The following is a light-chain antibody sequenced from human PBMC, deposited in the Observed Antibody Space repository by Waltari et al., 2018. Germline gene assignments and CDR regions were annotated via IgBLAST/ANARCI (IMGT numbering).Light chain of an antibody. Sequence: QSVLTQPPSASGTPGQRVTISCSGSSSNIGSNTVNWYQLLPGTAPNLLMSRNSERPSGVPDRFSGSNSGASASLAISELQSEDEADYYCATWDDTLNGLVFGGGTKLTVL. CDR2: RNS. J-gene: IGLJ2*01. V-gene: IGLV1-44*01. CDR1: SSNIGSNT. CDR3: ATWDDTLNGLV.